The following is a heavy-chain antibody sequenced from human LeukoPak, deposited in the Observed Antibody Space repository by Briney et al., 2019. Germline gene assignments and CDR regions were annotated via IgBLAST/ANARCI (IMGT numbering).Heavy chain of an antibody. Sequence: SQTLSLTCSVSGGSIGSGGYYWSWIRQHSGKGLEWIGYIYYSGTTYYNPSLKSRATISVDTSKNQFSLALSSVTAADTAVYYCARVGSYSSGWYVGFWGQGTLVNVSS. CDR1: GGSIGSGGYY. V-gene: IGHV4-31*03. CDR2: IYYSGTT. J-gene: IGHJ4*02. CDR3: ARVGSYSSGWYVGF. D-gene: IGHD6-19*01.